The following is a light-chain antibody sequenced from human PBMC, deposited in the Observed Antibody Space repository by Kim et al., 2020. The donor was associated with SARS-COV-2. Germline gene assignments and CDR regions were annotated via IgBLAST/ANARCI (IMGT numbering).Light chain of an antibody. V-gene: IGLV4-69*01. Sequence: HLVLTQSPSASASLGASVKLTCTLSSGHSSYAIAWHQQQPEKGPRYLMKLNSDGSHSKGDGIPDRFSGSSSGAERYLTISSLQSEDEADYYCQTWGTGMGVFGGGTQLTVL. CDR2: LNSDGSH. CDR3: QTWGTGMGV. CDR1: SGHSSYA. J-gene: IGLJ3*02.